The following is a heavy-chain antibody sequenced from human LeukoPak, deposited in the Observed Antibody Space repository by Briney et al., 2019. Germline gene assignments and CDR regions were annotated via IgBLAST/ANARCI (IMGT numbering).Heavy chain of an antibody. J-gene: IGHJ4*02. Sequence: QTGGSLRLSCAASGFTFSSYWMTWVRQAPGKGLEWVANIKRDGSAKYYVDSVKGRFTISRDNAKNSLYLQMNSLRAEDTAIYYRARDLGSYSSGWYMGFDYWGQGTLVTVSS. V-gene: IGHV3-7*01. CDR3: ARDLGSYSSGWYMGFDY. D-gene: IGHD6-19*01. CDR2: IKRDGSAK. CDR1: GFTFSSYW.